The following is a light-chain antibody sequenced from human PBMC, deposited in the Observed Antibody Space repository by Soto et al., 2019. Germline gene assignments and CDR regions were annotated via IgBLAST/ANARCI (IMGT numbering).Light chain of an antibody. Sequence: EIVMTQSPATLSVSPGERATLSCRASQSVSSNLAWYQQKPGQAPRLLIYGASTRATGIPARFSGSGSGTEFPLTIRGLQSEDFAVYYCQQYNNWPPSITFGQGTRLEIK. CDR2: GAS. CDR1: QSVSSN. CDR3: QQYNNWPPSIT. V-gene: IGKV3-15*01. J-gene: IGKJ5*01.